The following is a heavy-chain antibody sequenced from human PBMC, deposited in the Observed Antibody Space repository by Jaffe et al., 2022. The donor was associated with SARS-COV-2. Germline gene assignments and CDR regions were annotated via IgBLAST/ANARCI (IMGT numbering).Heavy chain of an antibody. Sequence: EVQLVESGGGLVQPGGSLELSCVASGFTFSGSSIHWVRQASGKGLEWLGRIGGKPYTYATAYAASLKGRFTISRDDSKDTAYLQMNSLKAEDTAMYYCARVYPISGSYYDAFHIWGQGTMVTVSS. CDR1: GFTFSGSS. CDR3: ARVYPISGSYYDAFHI. D-gene: IGHD1-26*01. CDR2: IGGKPYTYAT. J-gene: IGHJ3*02. V-gene: IGHV3-73*01.